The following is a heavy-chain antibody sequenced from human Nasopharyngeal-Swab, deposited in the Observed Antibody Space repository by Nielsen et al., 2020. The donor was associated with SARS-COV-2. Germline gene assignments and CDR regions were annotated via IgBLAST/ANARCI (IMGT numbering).Heavy chain of an antibody. CDR3: ARLAVPGTNLDHFDY. D-gene: IGHD6-19*01. V-gene: IGHV4-59*08. Sequence: SETLSLTCTVSGGSISSYYWSWIRQPPGKGLEWIGYMHHSGSTDYNPSLKSRVTISVDTSKNQFSLKLSSVTAADTAVYYCARLAVPGTNLDHFDYWGQGTLATVSS. CDR1: GGSISSYY. J-gene: IGHJ4*02. CDR2: MHHSGST.